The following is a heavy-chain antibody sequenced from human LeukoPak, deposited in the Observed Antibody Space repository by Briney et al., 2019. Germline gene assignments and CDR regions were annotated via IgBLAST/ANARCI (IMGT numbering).Heavy chain of an antibody. CDR2: ISYDGSNK. CDR1: GFTFSSYA. Sequence: GGSLRLSCAASGFTFSSYAMHWVRQAPGKGLEWVAVISYDGSNKYYADSVKGRFTISRDNSKNTLYLQMNSLRAEDTAVYYCARGGSGSYKVFGSAIPFQHWGQGTLVTVSS. D-gene: IGHD1-26*01. V-gene: IGHV3-30-3*01. CDR3: ARGGSGSYKVFGSAIPFQH. J-gene: IGHJ1*01.